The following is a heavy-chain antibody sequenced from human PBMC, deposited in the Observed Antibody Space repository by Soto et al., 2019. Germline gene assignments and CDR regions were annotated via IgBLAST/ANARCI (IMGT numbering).Heavy chain of an antibody. J-gene: IGHJ5*02. CDR3: ARDVAYYDSSGYSLDP. CDR1: GYTFTSYG. V-gene: IGHV1-18*01. D-gene: IGHD3-22*01. Sequence: QVQLVQSGAEVKKPGASVKVSCKASGYTFTSYGISWVRQAPGQGLEWMGWISAYNGNTNYAQKLQGRVTMTTDTATIKAYVALRGLRSDDTAVYYCARDVAYYDSSGYSLDPWGQETLVTVSS. CDR2: ISAYNGNT.